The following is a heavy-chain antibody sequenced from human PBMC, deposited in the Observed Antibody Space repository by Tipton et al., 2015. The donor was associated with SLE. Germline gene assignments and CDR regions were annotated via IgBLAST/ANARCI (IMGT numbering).Heavy chain of an antibody. CDR2: IRYDGSNK. CDR3: ARHPVLLWFREFRAFDI. V-gene: IGHV3-30*02. J-gene: IGHJ3*02. CDR1: GYTFTSYG. D-gene: IGHD3-10*01. Sequence: QLVQSGAEVKKPGASVKVSCKASGYTFTSYGMHWVRQAPGKGLEWVAFIRYDGSNKYYADSVKGRFTISRDNSKNTLYLQMNSLRAEDTAVYYCARHPVLLWFREFRAFDIWGQETMITVSS.